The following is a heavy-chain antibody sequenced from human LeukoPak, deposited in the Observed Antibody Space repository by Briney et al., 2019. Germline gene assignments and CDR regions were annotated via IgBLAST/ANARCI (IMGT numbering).Heavy chain of an antibody. J-gene: IGHJ4*02. Sequence: GGSLRLSCAASGFTFSSYWMSWVRQAPGKGLEWVANIKQDGSEKYYVDSVKGRFTISRDNAKNSLYLQMNSLRAEDTAVYYCARVGSRYCSGANCYDGFWGQGTLVSVSS. CDR3: ARVGSRYCSGANCYDGF. CDR2: IKQDGSEK. CDR1: GFTFSSYW. V-gene: IGHV3-7*04. D-gene: IGHD2-15*01.